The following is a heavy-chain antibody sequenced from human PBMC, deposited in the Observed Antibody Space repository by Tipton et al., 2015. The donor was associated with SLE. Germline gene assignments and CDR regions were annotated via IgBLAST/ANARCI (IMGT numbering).Heavy chain of an antibody. J-gene: IGHJ5*02. CDR3: ARSPFARSGGSPGWFDP. CDR1: GGSISSSSYY. V-gene: IGHV4-39*07. Sequence: TLSLTCTVSGGSISSSSYYWGWIRQPPGKGLEWIGSIYHSGSTYYNPSLKSRVTISVDTSKNQFSLKLSSVTAADTAVYYCARSPFARSGGSPGWFDPWGQGTLVTVSS. D-gene: IGHD1-26*01. CDR2: IYHSGST.